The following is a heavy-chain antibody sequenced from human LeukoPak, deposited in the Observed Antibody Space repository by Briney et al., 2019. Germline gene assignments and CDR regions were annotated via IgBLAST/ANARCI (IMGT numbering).Heavy chain of an antibody. V-gene: IGHV3-23*01. D-gene: IGHD5-24*01. J-gene: IGHJ1*01. Sequence: PGGSLRLSRAPSVFTFSRYVIGCVRQAPGRGLAWVPTISASDGSKFYADSVKGRFTMSRDNSKNTLYLQMNSLRVVDTAVYYCAKERDDDNPDFRHWGQGTLVTVSS. CDR2: ISASDGSK. CDR1: VFTFSRYV. CDR3: AKERDDDNPDFRH.